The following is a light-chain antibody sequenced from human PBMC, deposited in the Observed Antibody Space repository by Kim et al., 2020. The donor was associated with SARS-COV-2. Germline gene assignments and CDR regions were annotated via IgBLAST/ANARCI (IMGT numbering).Light chain of an antibody. Sequence: QSVLTQPPSASGTPGQRVTISCSGSSSNIGSSTLNWYQQLPGTAPKLLIHSNNQRPSGVPDRFSGSKSGTSASLAIRGLQSEDEADYYCAAWDDSLNGWVFGGGTQLTVL. CDR1: SSNIGSST. CDR2: SNN. V-gene: IGLV1-44*01. J-gene: IGLJ3*02. CDR3: AAWDDSLNGWV.